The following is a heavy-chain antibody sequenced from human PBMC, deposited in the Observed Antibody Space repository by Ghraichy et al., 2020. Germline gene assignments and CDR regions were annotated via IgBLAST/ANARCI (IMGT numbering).Heavy chain of an antibody. CDR2: ISAYNGNT. CDR1: GYTFSNYA. CDR3: ARDSRITIFGVASGPWDY. D-gene: IGHD3-3*01. V-gene: IGHV1-18*01. J-gene: IGHJ4*02. Sequence: ASVKVSCKASGYTFSNYAISWVRQAPGQGLEWMGWISAYNGNTNYAQKVQGRVSLTTDTSTSTAYMELRSLRSDDTAVYYCARDSRITIFGVASGPWDYWGQGTLVSVSS.